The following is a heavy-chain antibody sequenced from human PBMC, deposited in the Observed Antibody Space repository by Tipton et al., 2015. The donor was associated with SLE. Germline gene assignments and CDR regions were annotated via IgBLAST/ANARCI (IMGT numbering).Heavy chain of an antibody. CDR3: ARGLGAFDI. Sequence: TLSLTCTVSGGSISSSSYYWGWIRQPPGKGLEWIGSIYYSGSTNYNPSLKSRVTISIDTSKNQFSLKLSSVTAADTAVYYCARGLGAFDIWGQGTMVTVSS. D-gene: IGHD7-27*01. V-gene: IGHV4-39*07. CDR2: IYYSGST. CDR1: GGSISSSSYY. J-gene: IGHJ3*02.